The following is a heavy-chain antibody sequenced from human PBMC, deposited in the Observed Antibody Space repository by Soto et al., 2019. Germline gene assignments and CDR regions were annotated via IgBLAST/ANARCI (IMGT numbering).Heavy chain of an antibody. Sequence: EVQLVESGGGVVRPGGSLRLACVVSGFSLDEYGMSWVRQAPGKGPEWVSGMHRNGNSTGYADSVKGRFTIYRDDAKNSLYLQMNSLRAEDTAFYYCARDHRWGYEYGDYGDSWGHGTLVTVSS. CDR2: MHRNGNST. CDR1: GFSLDEYG. J-gene: IGHJ5*01. D-gene: IGHD4-17*01. V-gene: IGHV3-20*04. CDR3: ARDHRWGYEYGDYGDS.